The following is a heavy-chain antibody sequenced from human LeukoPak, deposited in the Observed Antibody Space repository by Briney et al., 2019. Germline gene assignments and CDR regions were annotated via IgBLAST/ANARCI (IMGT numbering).Heavy chain of an antibody. CDR3: ARGRSYEYGDYDF. Sequence: ASETLSLTCAVYGGSFSGYYWSWIRQPPGKGLEWIGEINHSGSTNYNPSLKSRVTISVDTSKNQFSLKLSSVTAADTAIYYCARGRSYEYGDYDFWGQGTLVTVSS. J-gene: IGHJ4*02. CDR2: INHSGST. V-gene: IGHV4-34*01. CDR1: GGSFSGYY. D-gene: IGHD4-17*01.